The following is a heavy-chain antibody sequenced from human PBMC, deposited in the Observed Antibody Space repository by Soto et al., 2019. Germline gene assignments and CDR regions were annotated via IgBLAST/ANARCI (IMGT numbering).Heavy chain of an antibody. J-gene: IGHJ6*02. Sequence: PGGSLRLSCAASGFTFSSYAMHWVRRAPGKGLEWVAVISYDGSNKYYADSVKGLFTISRDNSKNTLYLQMNSLRAEDTAVYYCARDGSGYDLRGYYYYGMDVWGQGTTVTSP. V-gene: IGHV3-30-3*01. CDR1: GFTFSSYA. D-gene: IGHD5-12*01. CDR3: ARDGSGYDLRGYYYYGMDV. CDR2: ISYDGSNK.